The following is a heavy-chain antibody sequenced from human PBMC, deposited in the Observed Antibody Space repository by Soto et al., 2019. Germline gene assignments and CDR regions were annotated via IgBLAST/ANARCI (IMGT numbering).Heavy chain of an antibody. J-gene: IGHJ5*02. Sequence: SETLSLTCNVSGVSISSHYWTWIRQPPGKGLEWIAYIYYSGSVSYNPSLKSRLSISIDRSKMQFSLKLTSVTSSDTGVYYCASSPSLNWFDAWGQGTLVTVSS. CDR3: ASSPSLNWFDA. CDR1: GVSISSHY. CDR2: IYYSGSV. V-gene: IGHV4-59*11.